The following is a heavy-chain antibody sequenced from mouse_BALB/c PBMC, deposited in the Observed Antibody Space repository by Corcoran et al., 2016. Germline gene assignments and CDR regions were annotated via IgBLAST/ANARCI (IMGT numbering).Heavy chain of an antibody. Sequence: EVRLQQSGAELVKPGASVKLSCTASGFNMKDTYMHWVKQRPEQGLEWIGMIDPANGNTIYDPKFQGKATITADPSANTAYLQLSSLTSEDTAVYYGARSGNYYAMDYWGQGPSVTVSS. V-gene: IGHV14-3*02. D-gene: IGHD2-1*01. CDR3: ARSGNYYAMDY. CDR2: IDPANGNT. J-gene: IGHJ4*01. CDR1: GFNMKDTY.